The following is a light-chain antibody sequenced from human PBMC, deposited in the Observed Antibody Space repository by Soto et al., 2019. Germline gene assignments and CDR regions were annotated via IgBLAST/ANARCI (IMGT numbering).Light chain of an antibody. V-gene: IGLV2-14*01. CDR3: VSYTDTDTLV. J-gene: IGLJ1*01. CDR1: NTDVGQDKS. Sequence: QSVLTQPASVSGSRGQSIIISCVGRNTDVGQDKSVSWYQQGPGKAPKLLIFEVTNRPSGVSNRFSGSRPGNTASLTISGIQPDDEGDYFCVSYTDTDTLVFGTGTKVTVL. CDR2: EVT.